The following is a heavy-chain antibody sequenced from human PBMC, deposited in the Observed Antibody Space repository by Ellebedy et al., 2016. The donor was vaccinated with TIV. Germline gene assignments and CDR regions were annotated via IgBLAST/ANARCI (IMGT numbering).Heavy chain of an antibody. Sequence: PGGSLRLSCAASGFTFRSYWMTWVRQAPGKGLEWVAKIRQEGDEIYYVESVKGRFTISRDHAKNSLFLQMNSLRVEDTAVYYCARRASYGDYAVQVNPWFDPWGQGTLVTVSS. CDR1: GFTFRSYW. D-gene: IGHD4-17*01. V-gene: IGHV3-7*01. J-gene: IGHJ5*02. CDR3: ARRASYGDYAVQVNPWFDP. CDR2: IRQEGDEI.